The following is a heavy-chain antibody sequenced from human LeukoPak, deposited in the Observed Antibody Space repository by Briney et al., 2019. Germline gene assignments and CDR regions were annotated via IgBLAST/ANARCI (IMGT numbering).Heavy chain of an antibody. Sequence: SQTLSLTCSVSGGSFSSVTLYWSWIRQPAGKGLEWIGRGNARGSTDSNPSLRSRVTVSVDTSKNQVSLRLSSVTAADTAVYYCARESTGTGRYNWCDLWGQGTLVTVSS. V-gene: IGHV4-61*02. J-gene: IGHJ4*02. D-gene: IGHD5-24*01. CDR1: GGSFSSVTLY. CDR2: GNARGST. CDR3: ARESTGTGRYNWCDL.